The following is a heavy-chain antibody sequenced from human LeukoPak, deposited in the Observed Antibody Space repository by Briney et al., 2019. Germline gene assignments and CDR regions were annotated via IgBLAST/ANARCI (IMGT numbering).Heavy chain of an antibody. J-gene: IGHJ4*02. Sequence: ASVKVSCKASGYTFTSYGISWVRQAPGQGLEWMGWISAYNGNTNYAQKLQGRVTMTTDTSTSTAYMELRSLRSEDTAVYYCARGGYYYDSSGPSFDYWGQGTLVTVSS. CDR3: ARGGYYYDSSGPSFDY. D-gene: IGHD3-22*01. CDR1: GYTFTSYG. V-gene: IGHV1-18*01. CDR2: ISAYNGNT.